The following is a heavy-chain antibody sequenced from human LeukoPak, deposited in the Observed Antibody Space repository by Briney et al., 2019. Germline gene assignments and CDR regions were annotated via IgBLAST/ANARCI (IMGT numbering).Heavy chain of an antibody. J-gene: IGHJ5*02. CDR1: GGSISSYY. Sequence: PSETLSLTCTVSGGSISSYYWSWIRQPPGKGLEWIGYIYYSGSTNYNPSLKSPVTISVDTYKNQFSLKLSSVTAADTAVYYCARTYYDFWSGPNWFDPWGQGTLVTVSS. CDR3: ARTYYDFWSGPNWFDP. V-gene: IGHV4-59*01. D-gene: IGHD3-3*01. CDR2: IYYSGST.